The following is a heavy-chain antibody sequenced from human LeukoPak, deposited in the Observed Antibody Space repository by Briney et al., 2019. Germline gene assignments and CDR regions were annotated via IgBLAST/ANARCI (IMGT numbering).Heavy chain of an antibody. CDR1: GYSFTSYW. D-gene: IGHD3-10*01. V-gene: IGHV5-51*01. J-gene: IGHJ3*02. Sequence: GESLKISCKGSGYSFTSYWIGWVRQMPGKGLEWMGIIYPGDSDTRYSPSFQGRVTISADKSISTAYLQWSSLKASDTAMYYCARLRGLLWFGPVGAFDIWGQGTMVTVSS. CDR2: IYPGDSDT. CDR3: ARLRGLLWFGPVGAFDI.